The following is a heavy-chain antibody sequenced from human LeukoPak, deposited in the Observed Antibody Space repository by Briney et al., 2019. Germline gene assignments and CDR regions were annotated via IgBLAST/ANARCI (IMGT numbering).Heavy chain of an antibody. CDR3: ARARASGRSGFDY. CDR1: GLTVSSYS. D-gene: IGHD2-15*01. J-gene: IGHJ4*02. Sequence: HPGGSLRLSCAASGLTVSSYSMNWVRQAPGKGLEWVSYISSSSSTKYYADSVKGRFTISRDNAKNSLYLQMNSLRDEDTAVYYCARARASGRSGFDYWGQGTLVTVSS. CDR2: ISSSSSTK. V-gene: IGHV3-48*02.